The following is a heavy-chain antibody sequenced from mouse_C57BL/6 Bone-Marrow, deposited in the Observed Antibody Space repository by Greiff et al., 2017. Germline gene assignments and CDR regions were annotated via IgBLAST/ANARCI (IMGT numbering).Heavy chain of an antibody. Sequence: EVKLMESGGGLVKPGGSLKLSCAASGFTFSSYAMSWVRQTPEKRLEWVATISDGGSYTYYPDNVKGRFTISRDNAKNNLYLQMSHLKSEDTAMYYCARGDGDPLAMDYWGRGTSATVSA. V-gene: IGHV5-4*03. CDR1: GFTFSSYA. CDR3: ARGDGDPLAMDY. J-gene: IGHJ4*01. CDR2: ISDGGSYT. D-gene: IGHD2-13*01.